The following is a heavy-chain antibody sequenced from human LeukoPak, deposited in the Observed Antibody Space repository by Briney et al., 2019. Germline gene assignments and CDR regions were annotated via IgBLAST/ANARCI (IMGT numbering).Heavy chain of an antibody. CDR2: SYYSGST. CDR3: ARPADGYNSPDFDY. Sequence: SETLSLTCTVSGGSISSRGYYWGWIRQPPGKGLEWIGSSYYSGSTYYNPTLKSRVTISVDTSKNQFSLRLSSVTAADTAVYYCARPADGYNSPDFDYWGQGTLVTVSS. V-gene: IGHV4-39*01. J-gene: IGHJ4*02. D-gene: IGHD5-24*01. CDR1: GGSISSRGYY.